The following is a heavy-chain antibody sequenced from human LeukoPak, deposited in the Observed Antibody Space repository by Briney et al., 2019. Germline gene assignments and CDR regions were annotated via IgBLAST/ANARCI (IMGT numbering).Heavy chain of an antibody. CDR2: ISKSGDSI. V-gene: IGHV3-11*01. CDR1: GFTFSDYY. Sequence: GGSLRLSCAASGFTFSDYYMSWFRQAPGKGLECISYISKSGDSIYYADSVKGRFTVSRDNAKDSLYVQMNSLRAEDTGTYYCARFYFPEEHDRAWYEAHWGQGVLVTVS. J-gene: IGHJ4*02. CDR3: ARFYFPEEHDRAWYEAH. D-gene: IGHD6-19*01.